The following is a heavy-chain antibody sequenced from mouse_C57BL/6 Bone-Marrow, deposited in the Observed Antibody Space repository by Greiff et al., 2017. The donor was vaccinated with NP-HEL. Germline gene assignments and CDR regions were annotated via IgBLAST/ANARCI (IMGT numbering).Heavy chain of an antibody. Sequence: EVKLVESGGGLVQPGGSLKLSCAASGFTFSDYYMYWVRQTPEKRLEWVAYISNGGGSTYYPDTVKGRFTISRDNAKNTLYLQMSRLKSEDTAMYYCASNYYFDYWGQGTTLTVSS. V-gene: IGHV5-12*01. CDR3: ASNYYFDY. CDR2: ISNGGGST. CDR1: GFTFSDYY. J-gene: IGHJ2*01.